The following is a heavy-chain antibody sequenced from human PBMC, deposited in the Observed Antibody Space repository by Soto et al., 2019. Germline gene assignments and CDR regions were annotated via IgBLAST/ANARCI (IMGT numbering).Heavy chain of an antibody. D-gene: IGHD2-2*01. CDR2: ISSSGSTM. CDR1: GFIFSDYY. Sequence: VQLVESGGGLVKPGGSLRLSCAASGFIFSDYYMSWIRQAPGKGLEWVSYISSSGSTMYSADSVKGRFTISRDNAKNSLYLQMNSLRAEDTAVYYCARDKGYCSSTTCSRVYWGQGTLVTVSS. CDR3: ARDKGYCSSTTCSRVY. V-gene: IGHV3-11*01. J-gene: IGHJ4*02.